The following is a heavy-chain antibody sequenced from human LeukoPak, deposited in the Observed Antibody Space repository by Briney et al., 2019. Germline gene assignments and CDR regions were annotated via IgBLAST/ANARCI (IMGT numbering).Heavy chain of an antibody. CDR2: ISSSGSTI. D-gene: IGHD2-15*01. J-gene: IGHJ3*02. CDR3: GRVSRSALAFDI. Sequence: GGSLRLSCAASGFTFSSYEMNWVRQAPGKGLEWVSYISSSGSTIYYADSVKGRFTISRDNAKNTLYPQMNSLRAEDRAVYYCGRVSRSALAFDIWGQGTMVTVSS. CDR1: GFTFSSYE. V-gene: IGHV3-48*03.